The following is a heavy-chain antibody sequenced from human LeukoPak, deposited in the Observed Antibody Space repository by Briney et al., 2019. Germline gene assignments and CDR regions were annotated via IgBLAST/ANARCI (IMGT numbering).Heavy chain of an antibody. V-gene: IGHV3-9*01. CDR2: FRWNRGSL. D-gene: IGHD6-6*01. CDR1: GFTFDDHA. CDR3: AKDIGRSSHYYYYGMDV. J-gene: IGHJ6*02. Sequence: GRSLSLSCAASGFTFDDHAMHWVRHAPGKGLEWVSDFRWNRGSLRYADSVKGRFTIARDNAKNSLYLQMNSLRAEDTALYYCAKDIGRSSHYYYYGMDVWGQGTTVTVSS.